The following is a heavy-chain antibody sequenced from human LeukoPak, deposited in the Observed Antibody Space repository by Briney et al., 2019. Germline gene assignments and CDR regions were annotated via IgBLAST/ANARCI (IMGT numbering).Heavy chain of an antibody. V-gene: IGHV3-72*01. CDR2: TGNKASRYTT. Sequence: GGSLRPSCAASGSTFSDQYMDWVRQAPGKGLQWVGRTGNKASRYTTEYAASVKGRFTISRDDSKNSLYLQMNSLKTEDTALYYCTRGYSGRSAYAFDIWGQGTMVTVSS. J-gene: IGHJ3*02. CDR1: GSTFSDQY. D-gene: IGHD1-26*01. CDR3: TRGYSGRSAYAFDI.